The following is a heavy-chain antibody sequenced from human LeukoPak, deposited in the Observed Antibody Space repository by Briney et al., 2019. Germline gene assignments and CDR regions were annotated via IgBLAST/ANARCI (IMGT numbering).Heavy chain of an antibody. CDR2: MNPNSGNT. Sequence: ASVKVSCKASGYTFTSYDINWVRQATGQGLEWMGWMNPNSGNTGYAQKFQGRVTMTRNTSISTAYMELSSLRCEDTAVYYCARGFTGKRPTRGSWGFDPWGQGTLVTVSS. CDR1: GYTFTSYD. CDR3: ARGFTGKRPTRGSWGFDP. J-gene: IGHJ5*02. D-gene: IGHD1-1*01. V-gene: IGHV1-8*01.